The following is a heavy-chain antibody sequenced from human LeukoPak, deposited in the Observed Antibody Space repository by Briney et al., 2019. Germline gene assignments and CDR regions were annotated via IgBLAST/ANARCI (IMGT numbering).Heavy chain of an antibody. V-gene: IGHV3-21*01. CDR2: ISTGSNYI. CDR1: GFTFGSYD. J-gene: IGHJ4*02. Sequence: GGSLRLSCTASGFTFGSYDMNWVRQAPGKGLEWVSTISTGSNYIYYADSVKGRFTISRDNAKGSLYLQMSSLRAEDTAVYYCARVRGSSSFDYWGQGTLVTVSS. D-gene: IGHD6-13*01. CDR3: ARVRGSSSFDY.